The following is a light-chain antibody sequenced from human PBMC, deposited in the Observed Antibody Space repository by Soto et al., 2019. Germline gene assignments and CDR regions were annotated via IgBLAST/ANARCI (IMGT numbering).Light chain of an antibody. V-gene: IGKV1-27*01. CDR3: QKYNNAWT. Sequence: DTQMTQSPSSLSASVGDRVTITCRASQPISTYLAWYQQKPGQVPKLLIYGASILQSGVPSRFSGSGSGTDFTLTISSLQPEDVATYYCQKYNNAWTFGQGTKV. CDR2: GAS. J-gene: IGKJ1*01. CDR1: QPISTY.